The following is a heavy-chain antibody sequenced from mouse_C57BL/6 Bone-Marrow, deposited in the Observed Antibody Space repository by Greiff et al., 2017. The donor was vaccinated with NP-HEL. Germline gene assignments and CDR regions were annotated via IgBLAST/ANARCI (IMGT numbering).Heavy chain of an antibody. Sequence: EVKLMESGGGLVQPGGSMKLSCVASGFTFSNYWMNWVRQSPEKGLEWVAQIRLKSDNYATHYAVSVKGRFTISRDDSKSSVYLQMNNLRAEDTGIYYCKGYYSNYYDMDYWGQGTSVTVSA. D-gene: IGHD2-5*01. CDR1: GFTFSNYW. CDR3: KGYYSNYYDMDY. CDR2: IRLKSDNYAT. V-gene: IGHV6-3*01. J-gene: IGHJ4*01.